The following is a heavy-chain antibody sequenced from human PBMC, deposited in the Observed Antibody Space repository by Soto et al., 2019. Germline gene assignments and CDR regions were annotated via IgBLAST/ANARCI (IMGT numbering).Heavy chain of an antibody. D-gene: IGHD1-1*01. CDR2: IYYIGTT. CDR1: GDSIRNGNYY. J-gene: IGHJ5*02. CDR3: AKNETTRPWFDP. Sequence: QVQLQESGPGLVKASQTLSLTCTVSGDSIRNGNYYWSWIRQLPGKGLEWIGNIYYIGTTSYNPSLKSRVIISIDTSKNQFSLELTSVLAADTAVYYCAKNETTRPWFDPWGQGTLVTVSS. V-gene: IGHV4-31*03.